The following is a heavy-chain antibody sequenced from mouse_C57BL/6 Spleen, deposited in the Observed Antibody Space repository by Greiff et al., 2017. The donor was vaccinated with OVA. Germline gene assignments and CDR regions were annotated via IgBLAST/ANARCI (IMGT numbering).Heavy chain of an antibody. J-gene: IGHJ2*01. V-gene: IGHV1-76*01. D-gene: IGHD1-1*01. CDR3: ARGLATTVVDY. CDR1: GYTFTDYY. Sequence: QVQLKQSGAELVRPGASVKLSCKASGYTFTDYYINWVKQRPGQGLEWIARIYPGSGNTYYNEKFKGKATLTAEKSSSTAYMQLSSLTSEDSAVYFCARGLATTVVDYWGQGTTLTVSS. CDR2: IYPGSGNT.